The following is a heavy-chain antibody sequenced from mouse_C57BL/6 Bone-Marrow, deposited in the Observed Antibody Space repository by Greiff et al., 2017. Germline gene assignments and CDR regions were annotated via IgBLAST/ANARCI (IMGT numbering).Heavy chain of an antibody. Sequence: VQLQQSGAELVRPGASVKLSCTASGFNIKDDYMHWVKQRPEQGLEWIGWIDPENGDTEYASKFQGNATITADTSSNTAYLQLSSLTSEDTAVYYCIDSKLYAMDYWGQGPSVTVSS. J-gene: IGHJ4*01. CDR1: GFNIKDDY. D-gene: IGHD2-5*01. CDR3: IDSKLYAMDY. CDR2: IDPENGDT. V-gene: IGHV14-4*01.